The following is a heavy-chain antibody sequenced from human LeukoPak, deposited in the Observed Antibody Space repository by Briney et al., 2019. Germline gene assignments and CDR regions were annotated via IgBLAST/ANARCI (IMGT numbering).Heavy chain of an antibody. J-gene: IGHJ3*02. V-gene: IGHV1-2*02. D-gene: IGHD2-2*02. Sequence: ASVKVSCKASGYTFTSYYMHWVRQAPGQGLEWMGWINPNSGGTNYAQKFQGRVTMTRDTSISTAYMELSRLRSDDTAVYYCARDFGCSSTSCYTRAFDIWGQGTMVTVSS. CDR3: ARDFGCSSTSCYTRAFDI. CDR1: GYTFTSYY. CDR2: INPNSGGT.